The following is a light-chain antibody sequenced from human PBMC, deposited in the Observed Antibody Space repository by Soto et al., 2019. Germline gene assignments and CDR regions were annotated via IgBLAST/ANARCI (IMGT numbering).Light chain of an antibody. J-gene: IGKJ1*01. CDR3: QQSYSTPWT. CDR2: AAS. Sequence: DIQMTQSPSSLSASVGDRVTITCRASQSVSSYLNWYQQKPGSAPNLLIYAASSLQSRVPSRGSGGGSVTDFPLTISSLQPEDFATYYCQQSYSTPWTFGQGTKVEIK. V-gene: IGKV1-39*01. CDR1: QSVSSY.